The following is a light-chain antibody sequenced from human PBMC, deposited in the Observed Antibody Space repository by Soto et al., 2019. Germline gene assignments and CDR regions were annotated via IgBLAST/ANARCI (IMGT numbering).Light chain of an antibody. Sequence: DIVMTQSPATLSVSPGDRATLSCRASPSAGTLLAWYQQKPGQAPRLLMYDVSTRAAGVPARFSGSGSGTEFTLTISGLQSDDFAVYYCQQYNHWPPLTFGGGTKVEMK. CDR3: QQYNHWPPLT. CDR2: DVS. CDR1: PSAGTL. J-gene: IGKJ4*01. V-gene: IGKV3-15*01.